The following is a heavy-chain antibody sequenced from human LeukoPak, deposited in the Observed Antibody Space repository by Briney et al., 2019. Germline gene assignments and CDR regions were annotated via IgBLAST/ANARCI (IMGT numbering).Heavy chain of an antibody. CDR1: GGSFSGYY. CDR2: INHSGST. V-gene: IGHV4-34*01. CDR3: ARVRGYCTNTSCYVWFDP. Sequence: ETLSLTCAVYGGSFSGYYWSWIRQPPGKGLEWIGEINHSGSTNYNPSLKSRVTISVDTSKNQFSLKLSSVTAADTAVYYCARVRGYCTNTSCYVWFDPWGXXTLVTVSS. J-gene: IGHJ5*02. D-gene: IGHD2-2*03.